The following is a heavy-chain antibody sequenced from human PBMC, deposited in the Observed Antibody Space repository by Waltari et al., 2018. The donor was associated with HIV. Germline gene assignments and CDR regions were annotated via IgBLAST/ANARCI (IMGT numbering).Heavy chain of an antibody. D-gene: IGHD3-10*01. CDR1: GGTFSSYA. V-gene: IGHV1-69*01. Sequence: QVQLVQSGAEVKKPGSSVKVSCKASGGTFSSYAISWVRQAPGQGLEWMGGIIPIFGTGNYAQKCQGRVTITADESTSTAYMELSSLRSEDTAVYYCARDFPPGGPGAFDIWGQGTMVTVSS. J-gene: IGHJ3*02. CDR3: ARDFPPGGPGAFDI. CDR2: IIPIFGTG.